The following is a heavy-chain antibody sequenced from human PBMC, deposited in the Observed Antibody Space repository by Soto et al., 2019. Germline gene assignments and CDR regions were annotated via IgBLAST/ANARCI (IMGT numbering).Heavy chain of an antibody. CDR3: ARDGALAYCGGDCYSTYYYYGMDV. D-gene: IGHD2-21*02. CDR1: GFTFSSYA. V-gene: IGHV3-30-3*01. CDR2: ISYDGSNK. J-gene: IGHJ6*02. Sequence: GGSLRLSCAASGFTFSSYAMHWVRQAPGKGLEWVAVISYDGSNKYYADSVKGRFTISRDNSKNTLNLQMNSLRAEDTAVYYCARDGALAYCGGDCYSTYYYYGMDVWGQGTTVTVSS.